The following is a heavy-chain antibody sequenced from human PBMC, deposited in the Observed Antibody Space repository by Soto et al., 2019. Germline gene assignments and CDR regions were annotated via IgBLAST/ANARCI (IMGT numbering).Heavy chain of an antibody. J-gene: IGHJ4*02. CDR2: ISYDGSNK. Sequence: GGSLSLSCAASGFTFSSYGMHWVRQAPGKGLEWVAVISYDGSNKYYADSVKGRFTISRDNSKNTLYLQMNSLRAEDTAVYYCSKDSILLWFGPFDYWGQGTLVTVSS. V-gene: IGHV3-30*18. CDR3: SKDSILLWFGPFDY. D-gene: IGHD3-10*01. CDR1: GFTFSSYG.